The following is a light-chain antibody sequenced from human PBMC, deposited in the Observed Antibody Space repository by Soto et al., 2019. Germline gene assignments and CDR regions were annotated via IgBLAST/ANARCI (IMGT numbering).Light chain of an antibody. CDR3: QQRNYWQVT. J-gene: IGKJ1*01. CDR1: QSVSGY. CDR2: DVS. V-gene: IGKV3-11*01. Sequence: EVVLTQSPVTLSLAPGERATLSCRASQSVSGYLAWYQQKPGQAPRLLIYDVSNRATGIPARFSGSGSGTDFTLTISSLEPEECAIYDGQQRNYWQVTVGQGTKVDIK.